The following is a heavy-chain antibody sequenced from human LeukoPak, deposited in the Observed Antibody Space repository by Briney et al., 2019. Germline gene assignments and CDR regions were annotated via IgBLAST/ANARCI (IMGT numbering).Heavy chain of an antibody. CDR3: AKGSAQWGRYDY. CDR1: GFTLSRYA. CDR2: SRASGGST. V-gene: IGHV3-23*01. J-gene: IGHJ4*02. D-gene: IGHD1-26*01. Sequence: GGSLSLPCEASGFTLSRYALNWVRLDPGTAMEWVSASRASGGSTYSADSVKGRFTITRNNSKSTLLLLMSSLRGDDTAIYYCAKGSAQWGRYDYWGQGALGSVSS.